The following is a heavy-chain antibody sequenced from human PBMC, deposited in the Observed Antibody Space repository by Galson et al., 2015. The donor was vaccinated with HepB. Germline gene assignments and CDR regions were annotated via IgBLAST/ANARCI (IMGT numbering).Heavy chain of an antibody. CDR3: AKDRHCNGGSCYTITDY. CDR2: ISGSGDNT. J-gene: IGHJ4*02. CDR1: EFTFSNYA. Sequence: SLRLSCAASEFTFSNYAMNWVRQAPGKGLEWVSVISGSGDNTYYADSVKGRFTISRDNSENTLFLQMNSLRVEDTAVYYCAKDRHCNGGSCYTITDYWGQGTLVTVSS. D-gene: IGHD2-15*01. V-gene: IGHV3-23*01.